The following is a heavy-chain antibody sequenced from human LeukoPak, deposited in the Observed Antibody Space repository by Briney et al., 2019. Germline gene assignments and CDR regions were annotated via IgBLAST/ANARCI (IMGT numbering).Heavy chain of an antibody. CDR1: GGSFSGYY. V-gene: IGHV4-34*01. CDR3: ARAVGDIVVVPAARPWFDP. Sequence: SETLSLTCAVYGGSFSGYYWSWIRQPPGKGLEWIGEINHSGSTNYNPSLKSRVTISVDTSKNQFSLKLSSVTAADTAVYYCARAVGDIVVVPAARPWFDPWGQGTLVTVSS. D-gene: IGHD2-2*01. CDR2: INHSGST. J-gene: IGHJ5*02.